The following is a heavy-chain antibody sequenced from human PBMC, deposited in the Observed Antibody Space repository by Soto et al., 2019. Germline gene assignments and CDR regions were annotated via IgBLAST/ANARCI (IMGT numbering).Heavy chain of an antibody. J-gene: IGHJ4*02. D-gene: IGHD3-3*02. V-gene: IGHV4-39*01. Sequence: SESLSLTCTVSGGSISSSSYYWGWIRQPPGKGLEWIGSIYYSGSTYYNPSLKSRVTISVDTSKNQLSLKLSSVTAADTAVYYCARLSREGTDYWGQGTLVTVSS. CDR2: IYYSGST. CDR3: ARLSREGTDY. CDR1: GGSISSSSYY.